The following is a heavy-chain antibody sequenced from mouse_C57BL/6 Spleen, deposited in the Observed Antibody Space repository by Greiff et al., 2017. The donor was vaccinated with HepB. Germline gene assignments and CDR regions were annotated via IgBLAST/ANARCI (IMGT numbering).Heavy chain of an antibody. CDR1: GYTFTSYW. CDR3: ARWTYGSREGSYAMDY. Sequence: QVQLQQPGAELVRPGSSVKLSCKASGYTFTSYWMHWVKQRPIQGLEWIGNIDPSDSETHYNQKFKDKATLTVDTSSSTAYMPLSSLTSEDSAVYYCARWTYGSREGSYAMDYWGQGTSVTVSS. V-gene: IGHV1-52*01. CDR2: IDPSDSET. D-gene: IGHD1-1*01. J-gene: IGHJ4*01.